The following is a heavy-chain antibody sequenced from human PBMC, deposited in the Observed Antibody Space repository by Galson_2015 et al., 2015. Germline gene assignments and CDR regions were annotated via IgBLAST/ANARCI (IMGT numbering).Heavy chain of an antibody. D-gene: IGHD4-23*01. V-gene: IGHV3-48*02. Sequence: SLRLSCAASGFTFSSYSMNWVRQAPGKGLEWVSYISSSSSTIYYADSVKGRFTISRDNAKNSLYLQMNSLRDEDTAVYYCARDFWDLQWYPPDWYFDLWGRGTLVTVSS. J-gene: IGHJ2*01. CDR3: ARDFWDLQWYPPDWYFDL. CDR1: GFTFSSYS. CDR2: ISSSSSTI.